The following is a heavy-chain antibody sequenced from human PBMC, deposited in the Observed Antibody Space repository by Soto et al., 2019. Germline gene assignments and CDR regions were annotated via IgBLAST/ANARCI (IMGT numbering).Heavy chain of an antibody. J-gene: IGHJ5*02. V-gene: IGHV4-4*07. D-gene: IGHD6-13*01. CDR2: VYTSVNT. CDR1: GDSFSGYY. Sequence: SETLSLTCTVSGDSFSGYYWSWIRQPAGKGLEWIGRVYTSVNTDYNPSLTSRVTVSVDTSKNQFSLKLRFVTAADTAVYYCAREAAETVGDGYWCGPWGQGTLVTVSS. CDR3: AREAAETVGDGYWCGP.